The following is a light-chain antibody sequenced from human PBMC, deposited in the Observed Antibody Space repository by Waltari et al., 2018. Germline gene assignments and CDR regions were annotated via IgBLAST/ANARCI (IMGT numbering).Light chain of an antibody. Sequence: ETVMTQSPPTLSLSPGYTATLSCRASQSVSTNLAWYQKKPGQAPRLLIYGASIRATGIPARFSGRGAGTEFTLTISSLQSEDFAVYYCQQYNNWPPYIFGQGSQLEI. CDR2: GAS. CDR1: QSVSTN. V-gene: IGKV3-15*01. J-gene: IGKJ2*01. CDR3: QQYNNWPPYI.